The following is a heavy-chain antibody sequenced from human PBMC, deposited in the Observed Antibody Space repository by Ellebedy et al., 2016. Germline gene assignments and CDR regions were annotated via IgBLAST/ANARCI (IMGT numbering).Heavy chain of an antibody. CDR1: GGAIRSYY. CDR3: ARQMATISTDWFDP. J-gene: IGHJ5*01. CDR2: IHYSGNT. D-gene: IGHD5-24*01. V-gene: IGHV4-59*01. Sequence: SETLSLTXSVSGGAIRSYYWSWIRQPPGKGLEWIGHIHYSGNTTHNPSLKSRVTMSLDTSKNQFSLRLSSVTAADTAVYYCARQMATISTDWFDPWGQGTLVTVSS.